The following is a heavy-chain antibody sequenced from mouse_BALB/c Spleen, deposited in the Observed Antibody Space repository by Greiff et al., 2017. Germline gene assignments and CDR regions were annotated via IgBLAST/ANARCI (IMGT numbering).Heavy chain of an antibody. CDR3: ARDDDYDGHAMDY. D-gene: IGHD2-4*01. J-gene: IGHJ4*01. V-gene: IGHV5-4*02. CDR2: ISDGGSYT. CDR1: GFTFSDYY. Sequence: EVQRVESGGGLVKPGGSLKLSCAASGFTFSDYYMYWVRQTPEKRLEWVATISDGGSYTYYPDSVKGRFTISRDNAKNTLYLQMSSLKSEDTAMYYCARDDDYDGHAMDYWGQGTSVTGAS.